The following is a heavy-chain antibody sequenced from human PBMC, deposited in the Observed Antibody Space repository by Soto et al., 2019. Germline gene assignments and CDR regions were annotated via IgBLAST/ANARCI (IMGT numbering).Heavy chain of an antibody. V-gene: IGHV3-9*01. CDR2: ISWNSGSI. CDR1: GFTFDDYA. Sequence: DVQLVESGGGLVQPGRSLRLSCAASGFTFDDYAMHWVRQAPGKGLEWVSGISWNSGSIGYADSVKGRFTISRDNAKNSLYLQMNSLRAEDTALYYCAKDAGSGWTKYYFDYWGQGTLVTVSS. D-gene: IGHD6-19*01. CDR3: AKDAGSGWTKYYFDY. J-gene: IGHJ4*02.